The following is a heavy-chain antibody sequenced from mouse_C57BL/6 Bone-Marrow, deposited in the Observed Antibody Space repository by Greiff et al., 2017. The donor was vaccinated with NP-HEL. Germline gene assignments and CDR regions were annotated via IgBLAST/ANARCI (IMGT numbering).Heavy chain of an antibody. D-gene: IGHD1-1*01. CDR1: GYTFTSYW. J-gene: IGHJ4*01. CDR3: ARRRDYYGSIYAMDY. V-gene: IGHV1-55*01. CDR2: IYPGSGST. Sequence: QVQLQQPGAELVKPGASVKMSCKASGYTFTSYWITWVKQRPGQGLEWIGDIYPGSGSTNYNEKFKSKATLTVDTSSSTAYMQLSSLTSEDSAVYYCARRRDYYGSIYAMDYWGQGTSVTVSS.